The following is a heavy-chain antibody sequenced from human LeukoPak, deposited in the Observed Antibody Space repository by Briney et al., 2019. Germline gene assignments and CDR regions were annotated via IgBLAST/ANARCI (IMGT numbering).Heavy chain of an antibody. J-gene: IGHJ3*02. CDR3: ARNLERGYSGYDAFDI. V-gene: IGHV1-3*01. Sequence: GASVKVSCKASGYTFTSYAMYWVRQAPGQRLEWMGWINAGNGNTKYSQKFQGRVTITRDTSASTAYMELSSLRSEDTAVYYCARNLERGYSGYDAFDIWGQGTMVTVSS. CDR1: GYTFTSYA. D-gene: IGHD5-12*01. CDR2: INAGNGNT.